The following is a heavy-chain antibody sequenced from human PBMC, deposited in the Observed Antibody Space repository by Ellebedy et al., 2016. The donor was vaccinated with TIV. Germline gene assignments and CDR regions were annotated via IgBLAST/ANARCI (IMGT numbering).Heavy chain of an antibody. CDR2: IGIAATIH. Sequence: GESLKISCAASGFIFSNYGVNWVRQAPGKGLEWVSYIGIAATIHYADSHYADFVKGRFTISRDSSKNTLDLQMNSLRAEDTAVYYCARAGEYCDFPQNCYAMDVWGQGTTVTVS. D-gene: IGHD2/OR15-2a*01. CDR1: GFIFSNYG. CDR3: ARAGEYCDFPQNCYAMDV. V-gene: IGHV3-48*01. J-gene: IGHJ6*02.